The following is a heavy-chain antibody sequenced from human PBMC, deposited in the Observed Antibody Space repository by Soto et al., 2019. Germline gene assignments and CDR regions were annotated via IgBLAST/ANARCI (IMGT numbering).Heavy chain of an antibody. CDR1: GFSLSRKGMS. CDR2: IDWEEEK. Sequence: SGPTLVNPKQTLILTCAFSGFSLSRKGMSVSWIRQPPGKALEFLALIDWEEEKFYSPSLRTRLTVSKDTSKSQVVLTLTNVDPVDTATYYCTRSTNWNYVYYFDYCRQ. J-gene: IGHJ4*02. CDR3: TRSTNWNYVYYFDY. V-gene: IGHV2-70*01. D-gene: IGHD1-7*01.